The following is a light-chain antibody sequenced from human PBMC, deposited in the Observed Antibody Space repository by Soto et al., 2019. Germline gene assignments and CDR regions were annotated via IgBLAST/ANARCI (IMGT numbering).Light chain of an antibody. CDR3: CSYAGGRTFVV. Sequence: QSVLTQPASVSGSPGQSITISCSGTSRDVSGFNYVSWYQQYPGKAPKVIIYEVYKRPSVDSNRFSGSKSGNTASLTIAGLQPEDEGEYYCCSYAGGRTFVVFGGGTKLTVL. J-gene: IGLJ3*02. CDR1: SRDVSGFNY. V-gene: IGLV2-23*02. CDR2: EVY.